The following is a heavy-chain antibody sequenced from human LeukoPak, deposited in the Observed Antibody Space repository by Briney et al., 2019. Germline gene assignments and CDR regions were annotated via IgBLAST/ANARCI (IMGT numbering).Heavy chain of an antibody. Sequence: PSETLSLTCTVSGGSISSYYWSWIRQPAGKGLEWIGHIYTSGSTNYNPSLKSRVTMSVDTSKNQFSLKLSSVTAADTAVYYCARDRVGDWNDSFFDYWGQGTLVTVSS. CDR2: IYTSGST. CDR3: ARDRVGDWNDSFFDY. J-gene: IGHJ4*02. D-gene: IGHD1-1*01. V-gene: IGHV4-4*07. CDR1: GGSISSYY.